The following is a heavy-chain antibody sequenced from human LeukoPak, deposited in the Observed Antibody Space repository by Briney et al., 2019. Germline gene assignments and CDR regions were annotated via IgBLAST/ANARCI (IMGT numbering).Heavy chain of an antibody. CDR2: INHSGST. J-gene: IGHJ4*02. V-gene: IGHV4-34*01. D-gene: IGHD6-19*01. CDR1: GGSFSGYY. Sequence: PSETLSLTCAVYGGSFSGYYWSWIRQPPGKGLEWIGEINHSGSTNYNPSLKSRVTISVDTSKNQFSLKLSSVTAADTAVYYCARSYSSGWRYFDYWGQGTLVTVSS. CDR3: ARSYSSGWRYFDY.